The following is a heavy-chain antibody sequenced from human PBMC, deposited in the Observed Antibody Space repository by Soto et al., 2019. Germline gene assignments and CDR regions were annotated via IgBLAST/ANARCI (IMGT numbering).Heavy chain of an antibody. CDR3: ARGTTDSGKNWFDS. J-gene: IGHJ5*01. Sequence: PSETLSLTCTVSGGSISSSSYYWGWIRQPPGKGLEWIGSIYYSGSTYYNPSLKSRVTISVDTSKNQFSLKLSSVTAADTAVYYCARGTTDSGKNWFDSWGQGTPVTVSS. CDR1: GGSISSSSYY. V-gene: IGHV4-39*07. CDR2: IYYSGST. D-gene: IGHD1-1*01.